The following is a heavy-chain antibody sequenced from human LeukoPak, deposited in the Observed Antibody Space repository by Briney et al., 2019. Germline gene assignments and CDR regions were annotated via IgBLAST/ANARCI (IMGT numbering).Heavy chain of an antibody. CDR1: GGSISSYY. Sequence: SETLSLTCTVSGGSISSYYWSWIRKPPGKGLEWIGHIYNSGSTNYSPSLKSRVTISVDTSKNQFSLKLSSVTAADTAVYYCARFKRAGGWSYFNYWGQGTLVTVSS. CDR3: ARFKRAGGWSYFNY. V-gene: IGHV4-59*01. D-gene: IGHD6-19*01. CDR2: IYNSGST. J-gene: IGHJ4*02.